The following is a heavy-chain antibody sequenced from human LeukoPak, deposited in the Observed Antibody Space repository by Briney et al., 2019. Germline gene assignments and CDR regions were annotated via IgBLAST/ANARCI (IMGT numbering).Heavy chain of an antibody. D-gene: IGHD6-13*01. J-gene: IGHJ5*02. V-gene: IGHV3-30*02. CDR1: GFTFSSYG. CDR2: IRYDGSNK. Sequence: GGSLRLSCAASGFTFSSYGMHWVRQAPGKGLEWVAFIRYDGSNKYYADSVKGRFTISRDNSKNTLYLQMNSLRAEDTAVYYCARDGAAATRIAGIDPWGQGTLVTVSS. CDR3: ARDGAAATRIAGIDP.